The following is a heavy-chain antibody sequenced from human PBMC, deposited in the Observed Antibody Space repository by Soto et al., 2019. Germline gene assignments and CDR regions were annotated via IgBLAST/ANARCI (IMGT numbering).Heavy chain of an antibody. D-gene: IGHD1-1*01. CDR3: ARDGQLNGFDY. CDR2: INPNSGGT. CDR1: GYTFTDYC. Sequence: ASVKVSCKAAGYTFTDYCMHWVRQAPGQGLEWMGWINPNSGGTNYAEKFQGRVTMTRDTSISTAYMELSRLRSDDTAVYYSARDGQLNGFDYWGQGTLVTVSS. J-gene: IGHJ4*02. V-gene: IGHV1-2*02.